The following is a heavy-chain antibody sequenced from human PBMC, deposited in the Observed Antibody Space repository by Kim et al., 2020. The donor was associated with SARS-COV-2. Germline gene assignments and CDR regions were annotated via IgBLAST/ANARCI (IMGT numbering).Heavy chain of an antibody. CDR2: ISSSGSTI. CDR3: ARDKEGYSSSWYFDY. Sequence: GGSLRLSCAASGFTFSSYEMNWVRQAPGKGLEWVSYISSSGSTIYYADSVKGRFTISRDNAKNSLYLQMNSLRAEDTAVYYCARDKEGYSSSWYFDYWGQGTLVTVSS. J-gene: IGHJ4*02. CDR1: GFTFSSYE. D-gene: IGHD6-13*01. V-gene: IGHV3-48*03.